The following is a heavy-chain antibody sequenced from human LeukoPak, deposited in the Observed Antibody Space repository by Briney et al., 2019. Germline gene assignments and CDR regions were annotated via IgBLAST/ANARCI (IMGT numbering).Heavy chain of an antibody. Sequence: GGSLRLSCAASGFTFSTYGMSWVRQAPGKGLEWVSAVSSTGGTTYYADSVKGRFTISRDNSKNTLFLQINSLRAEDTAVYYCAKNGDRGAFCSGGTCYPYYYYYMDVWGKGTTVTISS. CDR3: AKNGDRGAFCSGGTCYPYYYYYMDV. D-gene: IGHD2-15*01. V-gene: IGHV3-23*01. J-gene: IGHJ6*03. CDR1: GFTFSTYG. CDR2: VSSTGGTT.